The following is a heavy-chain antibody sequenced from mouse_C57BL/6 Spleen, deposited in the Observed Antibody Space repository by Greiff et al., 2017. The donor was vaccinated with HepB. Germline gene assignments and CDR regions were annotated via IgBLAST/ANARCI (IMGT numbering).Heavy chain of an antibody. CDR1: GFSLTSYG. D-gene: IGHD2-4*01. CDR2: IWSDGST. V-gene: IGHV2-6-1*01. CDR3: ARHEGNYDYDRAWFAY. J-gene: IGHJ3*01. Sequence: VKVVESGPGLVAPSQSLSITCTVSGFSLTSYGVHWVRQPPGKGLEWLVVIWSDGSTTYNSALKSRLSISKDNSKSQVFLKMNSLQTDDTAMYYCARHEGNYDYDRAWFAYWGQGTLVTVSA.